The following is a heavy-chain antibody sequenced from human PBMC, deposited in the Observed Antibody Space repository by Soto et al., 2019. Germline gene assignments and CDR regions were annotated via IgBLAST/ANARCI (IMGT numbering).Heavy chain of an antibody. CDR2: ISYDGSNK. V-gene: IGHV3-30-3*01. CDR1: GFTFSSYA. CDR3: ARDWAGVNSFLPSFSFDF. D-gene: IGHD3-3*02. Sequence: RGSLRLSCAASGFTFSSYAMHWVRQSPGKGLEWVAVISYDGSNKYYADSVKGRFTICRDNSKNTLYLQMNSLRGEGTAVYYDARDWAGVNSFLPSFSFDFWGQGTLVTVSS. J-gene: IGHJ5*01.